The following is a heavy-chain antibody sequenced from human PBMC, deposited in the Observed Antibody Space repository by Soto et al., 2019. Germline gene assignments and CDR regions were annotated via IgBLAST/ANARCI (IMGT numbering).Heavy chain of an antibody. CDR3: ATGGRSSAFDY. J-gene: IGHJ4*02. Sequence: EVQLLESGGGLVQPGGSLRLSCAASGFTFSSYAMSWVRQAPGKGLEWVSVVSGRGALTYYADSVKGRFTISRDNSNNTVYLQMNGLIAEDTAVYYCATGGRSSAFDYGGQGTLVTVCS. V-gene: IGHV3-23*01. D-gene: IGHD6-6*01. CDR2: VSGRGALT. CDR1: GFTFSSYA.